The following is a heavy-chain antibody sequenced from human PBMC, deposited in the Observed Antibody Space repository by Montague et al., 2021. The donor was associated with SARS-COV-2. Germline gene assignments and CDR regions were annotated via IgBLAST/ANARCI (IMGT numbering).Heavy chain of an antibody. CDR2: INHSGST. CDR3: ARLSSDRNPMFLVLDV. Sequence: SETLSLTCTVCGGSISSYYWSWIRQPPGKGLEWIGYINHSGSTNYNPSLKSRVTISVDTSKNQFSLKLSSVTAADTAVYYCARLSSDRNPMFLVLDVWGQGTTVTVSS. CDR1: GGSISSYY. J-gene: IGHJ6*02. D-gene: IGHD2/OR15-2a*01. V-gene: IGHV4-59*08.